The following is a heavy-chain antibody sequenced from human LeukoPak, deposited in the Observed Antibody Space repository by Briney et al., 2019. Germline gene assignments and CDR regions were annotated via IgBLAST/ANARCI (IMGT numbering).Heavy chain of an antibody. Sequence: SETLSLTCTVSGGSIGSSSYYWGWIRQPPGKGREWIGNINYGGSGSTYYNPSLKSRVTISVDTSRSQFSLKLNSVTAADTAVYYCARLPTGYPNWFDPWGQGTLVTVSS. CDR2: INYGGSGST. D-gene: IGHD3-9*01. J-gene: IGHJ5*02. CDR3: ARLPTGYPNWFDP. CDR1: GGSIGSSSYY. V-gene: IGHV4-39*01.